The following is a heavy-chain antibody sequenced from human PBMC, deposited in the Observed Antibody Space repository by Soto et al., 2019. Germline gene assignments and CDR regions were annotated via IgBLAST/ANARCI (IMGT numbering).Heavy chain of an antibody. CDR3: ARGYCTNGVCYDAFDI. J-gene: IGHJ3*02. V-gene: IGHV1-2*04. D-gene: IGHD2-8*01. Sequence: ASVKVSCKASGYTFTGYYMHWVRQAPGQGLEWMGWINPNSGGTNYAQKFQGWVTMTRDTSISTAYMELSRLRSDDTAVYYCARGYCTNGVCYDAFDIWGQGTMVTVSS. CDR1: GYTFTGYY. CDR2: INPNSGGT.